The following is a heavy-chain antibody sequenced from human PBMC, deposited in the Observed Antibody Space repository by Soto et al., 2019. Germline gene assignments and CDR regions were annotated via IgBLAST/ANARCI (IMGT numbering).Heavy chain of an antibody. Sequence: GGSLRLSCAASGFTFSSYAMSWVRQAPGKGLEWVSAISGSGGSTYYADSVKGRLTISRDNSKNTLYLQMNSLRAEDTAVYYCATCSSSFPDYWGQGTLVTVSS. D-gene: IGHD6-13*01. CDR2: ISGSGGST. J-gene: IGHJ4*02. CDR3: ATCSSSFPDY. V-gene: IGHV3-23*01. CDR1: GFTFSSYA.